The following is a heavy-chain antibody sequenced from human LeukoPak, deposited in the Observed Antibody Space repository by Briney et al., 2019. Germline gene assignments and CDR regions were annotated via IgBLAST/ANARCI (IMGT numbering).Heavy chain of an antibody. CDR2: IYYSGST. Sequence: SETLSLTCTVSGGSISSYYWSWIRQPPGKGLEWIGYIYYSGSTNYNPSLKSRVTISVDTSKNQFSLKLSSVSAADTAVYYCAGEYYGSGSYPPMDWGQGTLVTVSS. CDR1: GGSISSYY. CDR3: AGEYYGSGSYPPMD. D-gene: IGHD3-10*01. V-gene: IGHV4-59*01. J-gene: IGHJ4*02.